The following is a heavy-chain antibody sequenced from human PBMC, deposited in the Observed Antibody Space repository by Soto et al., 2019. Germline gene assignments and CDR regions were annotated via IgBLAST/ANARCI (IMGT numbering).Heavy chain of an antibody. Sequence: SETLSLTCTVSGGSISSGGYYWSWIRQHPGKGLEWIGYIYYSGSTYYNPSLKSRVTISVDTSKNQFSLKLSSVTAADTAVYYCARRPAAFPFDPWGQGTLVTVSS. J-gene: IGHJ5*02. V-gene: IGHV4-31*03. CDR3: ARRPAAFPFDP. CDR2: IYYSGST. D-gene: IGHD2-2*01. CDR1: GGSISSGGYY.